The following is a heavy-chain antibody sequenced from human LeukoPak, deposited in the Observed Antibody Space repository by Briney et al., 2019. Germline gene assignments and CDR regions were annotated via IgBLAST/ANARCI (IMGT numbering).Heavy chain of an antibody. CDR2: ISGSGGST. Sequence: GGSLRLSCAASGFTFSSYAMSWVRQAPGKGLEWVSAISGSGGSTYYADSVKGRFTISRDNAKNSLYLQMNDLRVEDTAVYYCARDGRGWPLGYWGQGTLVTVSS. CDR3: ARDGRGWPLGY. J-gene: IGHJ4*02. CDR1: GFTFSSYA. D-gene: IGHD5-24*01. V-gene: IGHV3-23*01.